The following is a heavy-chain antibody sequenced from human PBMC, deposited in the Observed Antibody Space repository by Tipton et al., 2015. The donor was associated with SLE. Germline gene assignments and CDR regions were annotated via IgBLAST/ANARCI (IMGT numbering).Heavy chain of an antibody. D-gene: IGHD3-16*02. CDR2: IYYSGST. CDR1: GGSISSHY. V-gene: IGHV4-59*11. Sequence: TLSLTCTVSGGSISSHYWSWIRQPPGKGLEWIGYIYYSGSTNYNPSLKSRVTISVDTSKNQFSLKLSSVTAADTAVYYCARGLRNDYVWGSYRRRGAFDIWGQGTMVTVSS. CDR3: ARGLRNDYVWGSYRRRGAFDI. J-gene: IGHJ3*02.